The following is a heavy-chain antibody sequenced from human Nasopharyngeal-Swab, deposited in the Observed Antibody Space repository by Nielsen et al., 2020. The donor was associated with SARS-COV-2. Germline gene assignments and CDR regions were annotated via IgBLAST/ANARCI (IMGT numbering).Heavy chain of an antibody. CDR2: IFPGDSDT. V-gene: IGHV5-51*01. Sequence: KVSCKASGYSFTTYWVAWVRQMPGKGLECMGTIFPGDSDTRYSPSFEGRVTISVDQSITTAYLHWTSLKASDTAKYYCAIGAAVGTLFHGMDVWGQGTMVTVSS. D-gene: IGHD1-26*01. CDR1: GYSFTTYW. CDR3: AIGAAVGTLFHGMDV. J-gene: IGHJ6*02.